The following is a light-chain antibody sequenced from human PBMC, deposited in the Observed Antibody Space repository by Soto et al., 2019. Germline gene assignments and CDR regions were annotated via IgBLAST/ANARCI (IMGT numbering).Light chain of an antibody. CDR3: QQYNSYSEA. CDR2: SAS. CDR1: QSISTW. V-gene: IGKV1-5*03. J-gene: IGKJ1*01. Sequence: DIQMTQSPSTLSASVGDRVTITCRASQSISTWLAWYQQKPGKAPKLLIYSASDLESGVPSRFSGSGFGTEFTLTITSLQPDDFATYYCQQYNSYSEAFGQGTKVELK.